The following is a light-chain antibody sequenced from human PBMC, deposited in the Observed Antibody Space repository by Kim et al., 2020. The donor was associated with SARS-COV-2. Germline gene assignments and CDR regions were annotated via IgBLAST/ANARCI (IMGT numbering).Light chain of an antibody. J-gene: IGKJ5*01. V-gene: IGKV1-39*01. CDR2: AAS. CDR3: QQTYSFPQIT. Sequence: LIYAASSLQSGVPSRFSGSGSWTDFTLTISSLQPEDFATYSCQQTYSFPQITFGQGTRLEIK.